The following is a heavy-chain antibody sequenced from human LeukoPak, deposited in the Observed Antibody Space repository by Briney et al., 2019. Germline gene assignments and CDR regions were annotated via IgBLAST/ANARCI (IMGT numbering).Heavy chain of an antibody. J-gene: IGHJ4*02. Sequence: PGGSLRLSCAASGFIFSSYWMSWIRQPPGKGLEWIGSIYSSGSTYYNASLQSRVTISIETSKNQISLRLNSVTAADTAMYYCAKSGGYGLIDYWGQGTLVTVSS. V-gene: IGHV4-39*01. CDR2: IYSSGST. CDR3: AKSGGYGLIDY. CDR1: GFIFSSYW. D-gene: IGHD1-26*01.